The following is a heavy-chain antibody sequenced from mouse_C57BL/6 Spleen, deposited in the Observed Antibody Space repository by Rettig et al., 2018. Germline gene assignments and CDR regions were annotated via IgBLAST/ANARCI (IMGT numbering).Heavy chain of an antibody. CDR2: IRNKANGYTT. CDR3: ASPDGSLP. CDR1: GFTFTDYY. Sequence: GGSLSLSCAASGFTFTDYYMSWVRQPPGKALEWLGFIRNKANGYTTEYSASVKGRFTISRDNSQSILYLQMNALRAEDSATYYCASPDGSLPWGQGTLVTVSA. D-gene: IGHD2-3*01. J-gene: IGHJ3*01. V-gene: IGHV7-3*01.